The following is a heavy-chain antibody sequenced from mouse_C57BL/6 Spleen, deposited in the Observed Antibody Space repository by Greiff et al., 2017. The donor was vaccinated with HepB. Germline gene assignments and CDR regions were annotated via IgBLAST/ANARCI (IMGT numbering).Heavy chain of an antibody. J-gene: IGHJ1*03. D-gene: IGHD1-1*01. CDR1: GFTFSDAW. CDR3: TRQDYGSSYWYFDV. Sequence: EVQLQQSGGGLVQPGGSMKLSCAASGFTFSDAWMDWVRQSPEKGLEWVAEIRNKANNHATYYAESVKGRFTISRDDSKSSVYLQMNSLRAEDTGIYYCTRQDYGSSYWYFDVWGTGTTVTVSS. V-gene: IGHV6-6*01. CDR2: IRNKANNHAT.